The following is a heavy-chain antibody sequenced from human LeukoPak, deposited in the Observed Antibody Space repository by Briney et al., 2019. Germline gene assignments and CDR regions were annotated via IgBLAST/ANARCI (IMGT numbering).Heavy chain of an antibody. Sequence: ASVKVSCKASGYSFADYYMHWVRQAPGQGLEWMGWIKPNSGGTRSAQKFQGRVTMTRDTSISTAYMELSRLRSDDTAVYYCARATSGYDRRFDPWGQGTLVTVSS. V-gene: IGHV1-2*02. CDR2: IKPNSGGT. CDR1: GYSFADYY. J-gene: IGHJ5*02. CDR3: ARATSGYDRRFDP. D-gene: IGHD5-12*01.